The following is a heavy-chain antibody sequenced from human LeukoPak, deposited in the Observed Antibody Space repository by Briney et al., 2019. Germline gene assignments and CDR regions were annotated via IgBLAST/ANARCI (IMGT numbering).Heavy chain of an antibody. V-gene: IGHV1-8*01. CDR3: ARDKVDIVVVPAAKLRDY. Sequence: WASVKVSCKASGYTFTSYDINWVRQATGQGLEWMGWMNPNSGNTGYAQKFQGRVTMTRNTSISTAYMELRSLRSDDTAVYYCARDKVDIVVVPAAKLRDYWGQGTLVTVSS. CDR1: GYTFTSYD. CDR2: MNPNSGNT. J-gene: IGHJ4*02. D-gene: IGHD2-2*03.